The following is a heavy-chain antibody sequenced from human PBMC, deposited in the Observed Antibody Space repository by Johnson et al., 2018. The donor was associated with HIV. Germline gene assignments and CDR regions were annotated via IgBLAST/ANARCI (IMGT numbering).Heavy chain of an antibody. CDR3: ARVRAGRENAFDG. J-gene: IGHJ3*01. Sequence: QVQLVESGGGVVQPGGSLRLSCAASGFTFSSYGMHWVRQAPGKGLEWVAVISYDGSNKYYADSVKGRFTISRDNSKNTLSLQMNSPRVDDTAIYYCARVRAGRENAFDGWGQGTMVTVAS. V-gene: IGHV3-30*19. CDR2: ISYDGSNK. CDR1: GFTFSSYG. D-gene: IGHD1-26*01.